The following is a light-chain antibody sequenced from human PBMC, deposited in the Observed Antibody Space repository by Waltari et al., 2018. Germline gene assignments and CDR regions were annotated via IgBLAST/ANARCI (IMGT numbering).Light chain of an antibody. V-gene: IGKV1-9*01. Sequence: IQLTQIPSSLSASVGDRVTITCRASQGITNFLAWYQKKPGKAPEVLIFGASTLRTGVPSRFSGSGSGTDFTLTIRSLQPEDFATYYCQQLIAYPRTFGQGTKVEIK. J-gene: IGKJ1*01. CDR1: QGITNF. CDR3: QQLIAYPRT. CDR2: GAS.